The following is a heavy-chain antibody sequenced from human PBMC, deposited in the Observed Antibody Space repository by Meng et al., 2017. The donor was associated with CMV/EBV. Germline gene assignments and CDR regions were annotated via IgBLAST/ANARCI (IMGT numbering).Heavy chain of an antibody. CDR2: INPSGGST. J-gene: IGHJ4*02. CDR1: GYTFTSYY. V-gene: IGHV1-46*01. D-gene: IGHD6-6*01. CDR3: ARFPYSNSLGIYYFDY. Sequence: ASVKVSCKASGYTFTSYYMHWVRQAPGQGLEWMGIINPSGGSTSYAQKFQGRVTMTRDTSTSTVYMELSSLRSEDTAVYYCARFPYSNSLGIYYFDYWGQGTLVTVSS.